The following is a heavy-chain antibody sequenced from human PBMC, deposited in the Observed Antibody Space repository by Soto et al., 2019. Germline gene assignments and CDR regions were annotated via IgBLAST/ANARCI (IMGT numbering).Heavy chain of an antibody. CDR2: INHSGST. D-gene: IGHD6-13*01. CDR1: GGSFSGYY. V-gene: IGHV4-34*01. CDR3: AREQEGMVAAAGTIDY. J-gene: IGHJ4*02. Sequence: PSETLSLTCAVYGGSFSGYYWSWIRQPPGKGLEWIGEINHSGSTNYNPSLKSRVTISVDTSKNQFSLKLSSVTAADTAVYYCAREQEGMVAAAGTIDYWGQGTLVTVSS.